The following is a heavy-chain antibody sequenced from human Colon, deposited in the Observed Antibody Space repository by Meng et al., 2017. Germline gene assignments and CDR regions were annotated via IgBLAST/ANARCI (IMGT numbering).Heavy chain of an antibody. J-gene: IGHJ4*02. D-gene: IGHD3-10*02. CDR2: IIPIFGTP. Sequence: QGQLVQVGAEVKKPGSSVKVSCKTSGGTFSNYAISWVRQAPGQGLEWMGGIIPIFGTPKYAQKFQGRVTITRDTSASTAYMDLGSLMSDDTAVYYCARGDVRGALDYWGQGTLVTVSS. CDR1: GGTFSNYA. CDR3: ARGDVRGALDY. V-gene: IGHV1-69*06.